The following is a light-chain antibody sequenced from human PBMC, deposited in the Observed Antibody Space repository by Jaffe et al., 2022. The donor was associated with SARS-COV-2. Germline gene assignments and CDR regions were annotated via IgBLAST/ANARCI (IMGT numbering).Light chain of an antibody. CDR2: EVS. V-gene: IGLV2-23*02. J-gene: IGLJ2*01. Sequence: QSALTQPASVSGSPGQSITISCTGTSSDVGSYNLVSWYQQNPGKAPKLMIYEVSERPSGVSHRFSGSKSGNTASLTISGLQSEDEAEYYCSSYAGSTTWVVFGGGTKLTVL. CDR3: SSYAGSTTWVV. CDR1: SSDVGSYNL.